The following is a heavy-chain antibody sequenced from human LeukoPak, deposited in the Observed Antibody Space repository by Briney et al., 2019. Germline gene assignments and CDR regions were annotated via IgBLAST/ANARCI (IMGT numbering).Heavy chain of an antibody. D-gene: IGHD2-8*01. CDR1: GFTFDDYS. Sequence: GGSLRLSCAASGFTFDDYSMHWVRQAPGKGLEWVAFRRYDGSSKYNADSVKGRFTISRDNSKNTVYLHMNSLRAEDTAVYYCAKRLRTFMDVWGKGTTVTISS. CDR3: AKRLRTFMDV. J-gene: IGHJ6*03. CDR2: RRYDGSSK. V-gene: IGHV3-30*02.